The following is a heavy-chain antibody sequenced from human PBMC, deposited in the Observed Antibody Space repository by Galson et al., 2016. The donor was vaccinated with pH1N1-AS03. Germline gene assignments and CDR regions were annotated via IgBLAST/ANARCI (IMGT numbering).Heavy chain of an antibody. V-gene: IGHV3-23*01. CDR3: ARGSGSPHWFDP. D-gene: IGHD3-3*01. J-gene: IGHJ2*01. CDR1: GFAFSIYA. Sequence: SLRLSCAASGFAFSIYAMHWVRQAPGKGLEWVSGVGGVDGSLWYAESVKGRFTVSRDNSKGTLDLQMNSLRADDTAVYYCARGSGSPHWFDPWGRGTLVTVSS. CDR2: VGGVDGSL.